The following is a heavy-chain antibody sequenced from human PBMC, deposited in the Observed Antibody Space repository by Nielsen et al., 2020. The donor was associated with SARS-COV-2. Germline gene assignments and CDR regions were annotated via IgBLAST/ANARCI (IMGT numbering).Heavy chain of an antibody. CDR3: ARDGSGTFPYYYYYGMDV. CDR1: GFTFSSYE. Sequence: GGSLRLSCAASGFTFSSYEMNWVRQAPGKGLEWVSYISSSGSTIYYADSVKGRFTISRDNAKNSLYLQMNSLRAEDTAVYYCARDGSGTFPYYYYYGMDVWGQGTTVTVSS. CDR2: ISSSGSTI. J-gene: IGHJ6*02. V-gene: IGHV3-48*03. D-gene: IGHD2/OR15-2a*01.